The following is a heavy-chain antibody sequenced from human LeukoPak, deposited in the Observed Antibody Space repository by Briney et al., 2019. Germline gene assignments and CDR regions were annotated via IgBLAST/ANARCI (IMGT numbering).Heavy chain of an antibody. CDR3: ANDYYDSSGYYYSLVY. CDR1: GYTFTSYY. Sequence: ASVKVSCKASGYTFTSYYMHWVRQAPGQGLEWMGIINPSGGSTSYAQKFQGRVTMTRDTSTSTVYMELSSLRSEDTAVYYRANDYYDSSGYYYSLVYWGQGTLVTVSS. V-gene: IGHV1-46*01. D-gene: IGHD3-22*01. CDR2: INPSGGST. J-gene: IGHJ4*02.